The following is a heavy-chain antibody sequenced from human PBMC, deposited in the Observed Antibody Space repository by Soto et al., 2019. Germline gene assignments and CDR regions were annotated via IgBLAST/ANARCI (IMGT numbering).Heavy chain of an antibody. Sequence: XGSLRLPCQSSVFHFDNYGIHRGRPCPGKGLEWVAVITYDGTVQYYGASVQGLFTISRDNSKSTLCLHLNTLKPEDTAIYHCAKERVGVSFYTHLAFWGRGTRVTVS. V-gene: IGHV3-30*18. CDR3: AKERVGVSFYTHLAF. CDR1: VFHFDNYG. J-gene: IGHJ4*02. CDR2: ITYDGTVQ. D-gene: IGHD3-3*01.